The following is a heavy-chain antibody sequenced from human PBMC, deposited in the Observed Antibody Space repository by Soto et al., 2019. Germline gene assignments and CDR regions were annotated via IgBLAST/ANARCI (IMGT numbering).Heavy chain of an antibody. D-gene: IGHD6-6*01. Sequence: QVQLVESGGGVVQPGRSLRLSCAASGFTFSSYGMHWVRQAPGKGLEWVAVIWYDGSNKYYADSVKGRFTISRDNSKNTLYLQMNSLSAEDTAVYYCARNQRIAAWVPAYWGQGTLVTVSS. CDR1: GFTFSSYG. J-gene: IGHJ4*02. CDR2: IWYDGSNK. V-gene: IGHV3-33*01. CDR3: ARNQRIAAWVPAY.